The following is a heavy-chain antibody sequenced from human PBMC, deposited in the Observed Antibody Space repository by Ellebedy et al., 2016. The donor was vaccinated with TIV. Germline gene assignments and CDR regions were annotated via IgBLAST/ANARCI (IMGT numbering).Heavy chain of an antibody. D-gene: IGHD1-26*01. J-gene: IGHJ4*02. CDR2: INPNSGGT. CDR1: GYTFTGYY. Sequence: ASVKVSCKASGYTFTGYYMHWVRQAPGQGLEWMGWINPNSGGTNYAQKFQDRVTMTRDTSISTAYMELRSLRSDDTAVYYCARDLRSGPYRLDYWGQGTLVTVSS. CDR3: ARDLRSGPYRLDY. V-gene: IGHV1-2*02.